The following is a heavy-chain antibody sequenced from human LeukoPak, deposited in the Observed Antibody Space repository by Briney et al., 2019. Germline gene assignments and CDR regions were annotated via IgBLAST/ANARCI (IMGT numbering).Heavy chain of an antibody. CDR2: ISWNSGSI. Sequence: AGGSLRLSCAASGFTFDDYAMHWVRQAPGKGLEWVSGISWNSGSIGYADSVKGRFTISRDNAKNSLYLQMNSLRAEDMALYYCAKGTQLVPAFDIWGQGTMVTVSS. CDR1: GFTFDDYA. CDR3: AKGTQLVPAFDI. D-gene: IGHD6-13*01. J-gene: IGHJ3*02. V-gene: IGHV3-9*03.